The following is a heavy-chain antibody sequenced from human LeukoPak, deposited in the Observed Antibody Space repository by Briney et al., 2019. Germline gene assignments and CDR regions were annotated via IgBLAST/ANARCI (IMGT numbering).Heavy chain of an antibody. V-gene: IGHV3-20*04. J-gene: IGHJ6*03. CDR3: ARGVYSNYPNYYYMDV. CDR2: IRWSGGST. CDR1: GFRFDDYG. Sequence: PGGSLRLSCAASGFRFDDYGMSWVRQPPGKGLEWVSGIRWSGGSTGYADSVKGRFIIYRDNAKNSLYLQMNSLRAEDSALYYCARGVYSNYPNYYYMDVWGKGTTVTASS. D-gene: IGHD4-11*01.